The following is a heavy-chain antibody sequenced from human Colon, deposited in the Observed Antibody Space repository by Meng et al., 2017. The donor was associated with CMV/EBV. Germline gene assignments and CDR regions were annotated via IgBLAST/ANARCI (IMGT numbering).Heavy chain of an antibody. CDR3: ATLTDGPDALDI. V-gene: IGHV3-48*04. D-gene: IGHD5-24*01. CDR1: GFTFSSYS. CDR2: ISSSSSST. Sequence: GESLKISCAASGFTFSSYSMNWVRQAPGKGLEWVSYISSSSSSTFYADSVKGRFTISRDNAKNSLHLQMNSLRAEDTAVYYCATLTDGPDALDIWGQGTMVTVSS. J-gene: IGHJ3*02.